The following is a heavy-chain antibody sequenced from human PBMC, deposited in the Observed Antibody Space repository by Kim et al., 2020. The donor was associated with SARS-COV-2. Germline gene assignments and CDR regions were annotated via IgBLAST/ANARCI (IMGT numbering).Heavy chain of an antibody. V-gene: IGHV4-34*01. Sequence: STNYNPSLKGRVTMSVDTSKNQCSLKLSSVAAANTAVYYCTRRHDWGYDYLGQGTLVTVSS. CDR2: ST. J-gene: IGHJ4*02. D-gene: IGHD7-27*01. CDR3: TRRHDWGYDY.